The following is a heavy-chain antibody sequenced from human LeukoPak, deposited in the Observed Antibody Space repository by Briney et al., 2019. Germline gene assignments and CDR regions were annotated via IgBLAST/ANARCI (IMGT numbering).Heavy chain of an antibody. CDR2: IYYSGST. J-gene: IGHJ4*02. CDR1: GGSISSSSYY. D-gene: IGHD3-22*01. V-gene: IGHV4-39*07. Sequence: PSETLSLTCTVSGGSISSSSYYWGWIRQPPGKGLEWIGSIYYSGSTYYNPSLKSRVTISVDTSKNQFSLKLSSVTAADTAMYYCARKSSGYYFDHWGQGTLVTVSS. CDR3: ARKSSGYYFDH.